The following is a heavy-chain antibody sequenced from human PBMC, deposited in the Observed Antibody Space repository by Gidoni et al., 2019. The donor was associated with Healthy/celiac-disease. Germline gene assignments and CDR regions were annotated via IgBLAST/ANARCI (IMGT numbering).Heavy chain of an antibody. D-gene: IGHD6-6*01. CDR2: IWYDGSNK. J-gene: IGHJ6*02. CDR1: GFTFSRYG. Sequence: QVQLVESGGGVVQPGRSLRLSCAASGFTFSRYGMHWVRQAPGKGLEWVAVIWYDGSNKYYADSVKGRFTISRDNSKNTLYLQMNSLRAEDTAVYYCAREYSSSSGYYGMDVWGQGTTVTVSS. CDR3: AREYSSSSGYYGMDV. V-gene: IGHV3-33*01.